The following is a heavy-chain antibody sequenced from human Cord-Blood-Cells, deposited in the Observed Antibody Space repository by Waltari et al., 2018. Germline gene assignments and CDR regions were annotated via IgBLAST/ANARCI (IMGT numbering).Heavy chain of an antibody. Sequence: QVQLVQSGAEVKKPGSSVKVSCKASGGTFSSYAISWVRQAPGQGLEWMGGIIPIVGIANYAQKFQGRVTITADESTSTAYMELSSLRSEDTAVYYCARDWAAAGTGAFDIWGQGTMVTVSS. D-gene: IGHD6-13*01. CDR3: ARDWAAAGTGAFDI. J-gene: IGHJ3*02. V-gene: IGHV1-69*12. CDR2: IIPIVGIA. CDR1: GGTFSSYA.